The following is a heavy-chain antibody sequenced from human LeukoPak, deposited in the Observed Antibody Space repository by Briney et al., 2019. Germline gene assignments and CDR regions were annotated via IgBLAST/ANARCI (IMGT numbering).Heavy chain of an antibody. CDR1: GGTFSSYA. CDR2: IIPIFGTA. Sequence: SVKVSCEASGGTFSSYAISWVRQAPGQGLEWMGGIIPIFGTANYAQKFQGRVTITADKSTSTAYMELSSLRSEDTAVYYCARRRIPPSGDYYDSSGYRGYYYYYYMDVWGKGTTVTVSS. J-gene: IGHJ6*03. V-gene: IGHV1-69*06. CDR3: ARRRIPPSGDYYDSSGYRGYYYYYYMDV. D-gene: IGHD3-22*01.